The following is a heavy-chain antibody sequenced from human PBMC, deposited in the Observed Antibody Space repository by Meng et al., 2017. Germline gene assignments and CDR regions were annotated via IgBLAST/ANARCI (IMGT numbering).Heavy chain of an antibody. Sequence: VRLLGSGGGLVQPGGSLGLSCAASGFTFSSYAMSWVRQAPGKGLEWVSAISGSGGSTYYADSVKGRFTISRDNSKNTLYLQMNSLRAEDTAAYYCARDYGDHLGFDYWGQGTLVTVSS. D-gene: IGHD4-17*01. CDR3: ARDYGDHLGFDY. J-gene: IGHJ4*02. CDR1: GFTFSSYA. CDR2: ISGSGGST. V-gene: IGHV3-23*01.